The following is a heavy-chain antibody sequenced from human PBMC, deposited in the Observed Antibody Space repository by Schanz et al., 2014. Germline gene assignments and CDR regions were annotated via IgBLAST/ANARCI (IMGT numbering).Heavy chain of an antibody. J-gene: IGHJ5*02. CDR3: TRDVRLDRRGNWFDP. CDR1: GFAFSSYG. CDR2: ISGSGGST. V-gene: IGHV3-23*04. D-gene: IGHD1-1*01. Sequence: VQLVDSGGGLVKPGGSLRLSCLASGFAFSSYGMNWLRQAPGKGLEWVSAISGSGGSTYYADSVKGRFTISRDNSKNTLYLQMNSLRAGDAAVYYCTRDVRLDRRGNWFDPWGQGTLVTVSS.